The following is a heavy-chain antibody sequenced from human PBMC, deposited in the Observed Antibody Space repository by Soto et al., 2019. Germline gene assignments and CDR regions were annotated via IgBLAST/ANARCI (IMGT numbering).Heavy chain of an antibody. CDR3: ARDPRIQLYGIDV. Sequence: ASVKVSCKASGYTFTSYYMHWVRQAPGQGLEWMGIINPSGGSTSYAQKFQGRVTMTRDTSTSTVYMEVSSLRAEDTAVYYCARDPRIQLYGIDVWGQGNTVTFSS. CDR2: INPSGGST. D-gene: IGHD5-18*01. V-gene: IGHV1-46*01. CDR1: GYTFTSYY. J-gene: IGHJ6*02.